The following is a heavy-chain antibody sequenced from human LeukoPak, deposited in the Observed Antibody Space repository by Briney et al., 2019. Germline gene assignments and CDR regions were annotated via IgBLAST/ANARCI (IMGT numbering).Heavy chain of an antibody. J-gene: IGHJ4*02. CDR3: ARGTPVDTAMVV. Sequence: PSETLSLTCTVSGGSISSGGYYWSRIRQHPGKGLEWIGYIYYSGSTYYNPSLKSRVTISVDTSKNQFSLKLSSVAAADTAVYYCARGTPVDTAMVVWGQGTLVTVSS. V-gene: IGHV4-31*03. D-gene: IGHD5-18*01. CDR1: GGSISSGGYY. CDR2: IYYSGST.